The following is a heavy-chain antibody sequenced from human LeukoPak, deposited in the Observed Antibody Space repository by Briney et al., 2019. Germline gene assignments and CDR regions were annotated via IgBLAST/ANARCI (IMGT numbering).Heavy chain of an antibody. Sequence: GGSLRLSCAASGFTFSDYYMSWIRQAPGKGLEWVSHISSSGSTIYYADSVKGRFTISRDNAKNSLYLQMNSLRAEDMAVYYCARDRLIAAAGTLKISYYYGMDVWGQGTTVTVSS. CDR2: ISSSGSTI. J-gene: IGHJ6*02. V-gene: IGHV3-11*01. CDR3: ARDRLIAAAGTLKISYYYGMDV. D-gene: IGHD6-13*01. CDR1: GFTFSDYY.